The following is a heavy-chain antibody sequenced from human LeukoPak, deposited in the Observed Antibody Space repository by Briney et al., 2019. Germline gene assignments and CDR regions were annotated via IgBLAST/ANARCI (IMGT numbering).Heavy chain of an antibody. J-gene: IGHJ4*02. CDR1: GGTFSSYA. CDR2: IIPIFGTA. D-gene: IGHD6-19*01. CDR3: GREVAGEAGD. Sequence: SVKVSCKASGGTFSSYAISWVRQAPGRGLEWMGRIIPIFGTANYAQKFQGRVTITTDESTSTAYMELSSLRSEDTAVYYCGREVAGEAGDWGQRTLVTVSS. V-gene: IGHV1-69*05.